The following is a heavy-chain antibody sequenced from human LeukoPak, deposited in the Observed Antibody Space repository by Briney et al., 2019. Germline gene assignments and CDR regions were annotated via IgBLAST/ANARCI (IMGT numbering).Heavy chain of an antibody. CDR1: GFTFSSYW. Sequence: TGGSLRLSCAASGFTFSSYWMSWVRQAPGKGLEWVANIKQDGSEKYYVDSVKGRFTISRDNAKNSLYLQMNSLRAEDTAVYYCARDSDGSGSYYSNYWGQGTLVTVSS. CDR2: IKQDGSEK. CDR3: ARDSDGSGSYYSNY. V-gene: IGHV3-7*01. J-gene: IGHJ4*02. D-gene: IGHD3-10*01.